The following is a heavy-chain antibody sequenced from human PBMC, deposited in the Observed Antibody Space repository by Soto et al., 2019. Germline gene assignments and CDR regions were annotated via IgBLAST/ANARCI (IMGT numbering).Heavy chain of an antibody. CDR3: ARALICFNHQYNSPQIMDV. V-gene: IGHV4-31*03. Sequence: SGNPFLTCTVHGGFLSHGGYYWGWIREHTRKGLEWIGYIYYSGSTYYNPSLKSRVTISVDTSKNQFSLKLSSVTAADTAVYYCARALICFNHQYNSPQIMDVWVQGTTVT. CDR1: GGFLSHGGYY. J-gene: IGHJ6*02. CDR2: IYYSGST. D-gene: IGHD1-20*01.